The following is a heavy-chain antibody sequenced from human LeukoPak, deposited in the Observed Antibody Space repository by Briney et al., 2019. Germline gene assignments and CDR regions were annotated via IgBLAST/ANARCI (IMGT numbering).Heavy chain of an antibody. D-gene: IGHD6-19*01. CDR1: GYTFTSYY. V-gene: IGHV1-46*01. Sequence: ASVKVSCKASGYTFTSYYMHWVRQAPGQGLEWMGIINPSGGSTSYAQKFQGRVTMTRDTSTSTVYMELSSLRSEDTAVYYCASDLALAVAGTNSMEGWFDPWGQGTLVTVSS. J-gene: IGHJ5*02. CDR2: INPSGGST. CDR3: ASDLALAVAGTNSMEGWFDP.